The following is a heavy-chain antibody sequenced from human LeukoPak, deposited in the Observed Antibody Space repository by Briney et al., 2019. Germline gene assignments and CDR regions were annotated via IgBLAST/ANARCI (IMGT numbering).Heavy chain of an antibody. CDR2: ISGSGVST. D-gene: IGHD3-9*01. Sequence: GGSLRLSCAASGFTFSSYGMSWVRQAPGKGLEWVSAISGSGVSTYYADSVKGRFTISRDNSQNTLYLHMNSLRAEDTAVYYCAKSQPLLRYFDWLLYLGAFDIWGQGTMVTVSS. J-gene: IGHJ3*02. V-gene: IGHV3-23*01. CDR1: GFTFSSYG. CDR3: AKSQPLLRYFDWLLYLGAFDI.